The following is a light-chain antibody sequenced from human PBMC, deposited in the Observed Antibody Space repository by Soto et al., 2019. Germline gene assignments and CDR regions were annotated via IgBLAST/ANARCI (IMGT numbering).Light chain of an antibody. J-gene: IGKJ4*01. CDR3: QHHSNWLRT. V-gene: IGKV3-11*01. CDR1: QTVGGH. CDR2: ETS. Sequence: EVMLTQSPATLSLSPGERATLSCRASQTVGGHFAWYQQKPGQAPRLLISETSHRATGIPGRFSGSGSGTDVTLTISSLEPEDFAVYYCQHHSNWLRTFGGGTKVEIE.